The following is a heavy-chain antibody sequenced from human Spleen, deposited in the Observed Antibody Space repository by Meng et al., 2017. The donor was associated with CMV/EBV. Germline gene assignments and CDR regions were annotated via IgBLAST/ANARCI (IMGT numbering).Heavy chain of an antibody. J-gene: IGHJ4*02. CDR2: IYYSGST. CDR1: GGSISSSSYY. Sequence: RLQLQESGPGLVKPSETLSLTCTVSGGSISSSSYYWGWIRQPPGKGLEWIGSIYYSGSTYYNPSLKSRVTISVDTSKNQFSLKLSSVTAADTAVYYCARAPITMVRGYMLGWGQGTLVTVSS. D-gene: IGHD3-10*01. CDR3: ARAPITMVRGYMLG. V-gene: IGHV4-39*06.